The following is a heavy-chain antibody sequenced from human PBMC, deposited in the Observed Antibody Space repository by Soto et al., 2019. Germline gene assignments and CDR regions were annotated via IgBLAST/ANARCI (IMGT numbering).Heavy chain of an antibody. J-gene: IGHJ4*02. CDR3: AKRKNCPSTTCFDY. D-gene: IGHD2-2*01. Sequence: GGSLRLSCAASGFTVIISYMTWVRQVPGKGLEWVSIIYSGGETYYADSVKGRFTISRDTSKNILYRQMSSLRAEDTAVYYCAKRKNCPSTTCFDYWGQGTLVTVSS. CDR2: IYSGGET. CDR1: GFTVIISY. V-gene: IGHV3-66*01.